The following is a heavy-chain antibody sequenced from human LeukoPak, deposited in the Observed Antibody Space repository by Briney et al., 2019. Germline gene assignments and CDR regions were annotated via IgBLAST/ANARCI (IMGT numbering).Heavy chain of an antibody. CDR1: GCTFSSYA. CDR3: AQWVYYYCSVDY. Sequence: VASVKLSCKASGCTFSSYAISWVRQAPGQGLEWMSRIIPSFGNTNYAQKFKGRVTITADNSKNTAYLELISLRSEDTAVYYCAQWVYYYCSVDYWGQGTLVSVFS. J-gene: IGHJ4*02. CDR2: IIPSFGNT. D-gene: IGHD2-15*01. V-gene: IGHV1-69*04.